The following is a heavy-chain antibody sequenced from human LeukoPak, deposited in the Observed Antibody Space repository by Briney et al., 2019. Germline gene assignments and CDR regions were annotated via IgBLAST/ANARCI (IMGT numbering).Heavy chain of an antibody. CDR1: GGSFSGYY. J-gene: IGHJ4*02. CDR2: INHSGST. V-gene: IGHV4-34*01. D-gene: IGHD3-10*01. CDR3: ASLYYYGSGSYRTPFDY. Sequence: PSETLSLTYAVYGGSFSGYYWSWIRQPPGKGLEWIGEINHSGSTNYNPSLKSRVTISVDTSKNQFSLKLSSVTAADTAVYYCASLYYYGSGSYRTPFDYWGQGTLVTVSS.